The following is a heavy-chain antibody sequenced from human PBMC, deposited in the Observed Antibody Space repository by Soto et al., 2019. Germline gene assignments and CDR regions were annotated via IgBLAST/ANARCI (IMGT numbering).Heavy chain of an antibody. CDR3: ASALEYYDPTYYGMDV. D-gene: IGHD3-22*01. Sequence: GASVKVSCKASGGTFSSYAISWVRQAPGQGLEWMGGIIPIFGTANYAQKFQGRVTITADESTSTAYMELSSLRSEDTAVYYCASALEYYDPTYYGMDVWGQGTTVTVSS. J-gene: IGHJ6*02. V-gene: IGHV1-69*13. CDR2: IIPIFGTA. CDR1: GGTFSSYA.